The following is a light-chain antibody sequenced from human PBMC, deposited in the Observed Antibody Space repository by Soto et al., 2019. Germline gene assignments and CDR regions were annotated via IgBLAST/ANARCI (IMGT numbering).Light chain of an antibody. V-gene: IGKV3-20*01. Sequence: ENVLTQSPATLSLSPGERATLSCRASENVSSKYLAWYQQRPGQAPRLLIYGASSRATGIPDRFTGSGSGTDFILTISRLEPEDFAVYYCQQSGSAPTFGQGTKVDI. CDR1: ENVSSKY. CDR2: GAS. J-gene: IGKJ1*01. CDR3: QQSGSAPT.